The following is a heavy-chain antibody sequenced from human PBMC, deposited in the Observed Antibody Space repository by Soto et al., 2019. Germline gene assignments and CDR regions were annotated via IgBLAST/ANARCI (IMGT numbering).Heavy chain of an antibody. CDR1: GGSFSKYG. Sequence: QVQLVQSGAEVKMPGSSVRVSCKASGGSFSKYGISWVRQAPGQGLEWMGGIIPMFGIGNYAEKFLGRVISPAEESTSTSHMELSSRRSGDTAVNFCARGYREHYFYDMDDWGQGTKVTVSS. D-gene: IGHD1-26*01. J-gene: IGHJ6*02. CDR3: ARGYREHYFYDMDD. CDR2: IIPMFGIG. V-gene: IGHV1-69*01.